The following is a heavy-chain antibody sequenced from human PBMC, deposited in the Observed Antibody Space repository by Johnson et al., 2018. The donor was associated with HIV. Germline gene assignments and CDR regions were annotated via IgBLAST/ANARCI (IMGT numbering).Heavy chain of an antibody. Sequence: VQLVESGGGVVQTGGSLRLSCAASGFTVSSNYMSWVRQAPGKGLEWVSVIYSGGSTYYADSVKGRFTISRDNAKNSLYLQMNSLRAEATAVYYCARDRGRGGYSYGRGDAFDIWGQGTMVTVSS. D-gene: IGHD5-18*01. V-gene: IGHV3-66*01. CDR2: IYSGGST. J-gene: IGHJ3*02. CDR1: GFTVSSNY. CDR3: ARDRGRGGYSYGRGDAFDI.